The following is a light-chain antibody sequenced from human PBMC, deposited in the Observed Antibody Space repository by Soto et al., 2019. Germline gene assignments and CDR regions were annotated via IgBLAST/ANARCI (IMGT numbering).Light chain of an antibody. CDR3: QHYNSYSEA. V-gene: IGKV1-13*02. J-gene: IGKJ1*01. CDR1: QDIAIY. CDR2: DAS. Sequence: AIQLTQSPASLSASVGDRVTFTCRASQDIAIYLAWYQQKPGEAPNLLIYDASTLESGVPSRFVGSGSGTDFTLTISSLQPDDFATYYCQHYNSYSEAFGQGTKVDIK.